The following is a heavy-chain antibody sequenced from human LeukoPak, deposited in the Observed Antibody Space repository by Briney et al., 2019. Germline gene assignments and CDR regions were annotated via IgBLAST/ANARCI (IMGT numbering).Heavy chain of an antibody. CDR1: GFTFSSYG. Sequence: TGGSLRLSCAASGFTFSSYGMHWVRQAPGKGLEWVAFIRYDGSNKYYADSVKGRFTISRDNSKNTLYLQMNSLRAEDTAVYYCAREKYYGSGILYYFDSWGQGTLVTVSS. V-gene: IGHV3-30*02. J-gene: IGHJ4*02. CDR3: AREKYYGSGILYYFDS. CDR2: IRYDGSNK. D-gene: IGHD3-10*01.